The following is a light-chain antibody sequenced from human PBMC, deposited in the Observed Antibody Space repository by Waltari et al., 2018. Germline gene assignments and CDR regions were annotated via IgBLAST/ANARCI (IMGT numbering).Light chain of an antibody. CDR1: SSDICGYNY. J-gene: IGLJ2*01. CDR2: DVS. V-gene: IGLV2-11*01. CDR3: SSYAGSNTVL. Sequence: QAALTQPPSVSGSPGQSVTISCTGTSSDICGYNYVSWYQQHPGKAPKLMIYDVSKRPSGVSDRFSGSKSGNTASLTISGLQAEDEADYYCSSYAGSNTVLFGGGTRLTVL.